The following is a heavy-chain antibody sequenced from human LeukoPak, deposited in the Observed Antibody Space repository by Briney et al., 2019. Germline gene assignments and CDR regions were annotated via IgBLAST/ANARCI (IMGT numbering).Heavy chain of an antibody. J-gene: IGHJ6*03. CDR3: ALNYGDYYYYMDV. D-gene: IGHD4-17*01. CDR2: VDPEDGET. CDR1: GYTFTDYY. V-gene: IGHV1-69-2*01. Sequence: ASVKVPCKVSGYTFTDYYMHWVQQAPGKGLEWMGLVDPEDGETIYAEKFQGRVTITADTSTDTAYMELSSLRSEDTAVYYCALNYGDYYYYMDVWGKGTTVTVSS.